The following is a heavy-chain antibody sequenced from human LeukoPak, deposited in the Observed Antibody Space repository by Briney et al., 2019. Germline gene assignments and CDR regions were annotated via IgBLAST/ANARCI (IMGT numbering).Heavy chain of an antibody. CDR2: IYSGGTT. CDR1: GLSVRSNY. CDR3: VRDRHCLVDVPPGNFQH. Sequence: PGGSLRLSCAASGLSVRSNYMSWVRQAPGKGVEWVSLIYSGGTTDYADSVTSGFTIYRYNSKNTLYLQMNSLRPEDTALYYSVRDRHCLVDVPPGNFQHCGQG. D-gene: IGHD3-16*01. V-gene: IGHV3-66*01. J-gene: IGHJ1*01.